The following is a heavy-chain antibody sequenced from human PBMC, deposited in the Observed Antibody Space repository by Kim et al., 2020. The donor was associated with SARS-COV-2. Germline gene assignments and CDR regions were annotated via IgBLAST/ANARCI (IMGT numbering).Heavy chain of an antibody. CDR3: ARKRGYSYPRGYYYGMDV. D-gene: IGHD5-18*01. J-gene: IGHJ6*02. V-gene: IGHV4-34*01. CDR2: INHSGST. CDR1: GGSFSGYY. Sequence: SETLSLTCAVYGGSFSGYYWSWIRQPPGKGLEWIGEINHSGSTNYNPSLKSRVTISVDTSKNQFSLKLSSVTAADTAVYYCARKRGYSYPRGYYYGMDVWGQGTTVTVSS.